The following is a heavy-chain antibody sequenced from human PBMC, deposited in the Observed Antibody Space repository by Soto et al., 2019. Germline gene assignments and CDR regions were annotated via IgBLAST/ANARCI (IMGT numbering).Heavy chain of an antibody. Sequence: SETLSVTCNVSNGSISSGDYYWSWIRQPPGKGLEWIGYIYHTGSRYYNPSLRSRVAISLDMSKSHFSLKLSSVTAADTAVYFCARAKEGDRFEGTAFDSRGQGTLVTVSS. J-gene: IGHJ4*02. V-gene: IGHV4-30-4*01. D-gene: IGHD1-1*01. CDR1: NGSISSGDYY. CDR2: IYHTGSR. CDR3: ARAKEGDRFEGTAFDS.